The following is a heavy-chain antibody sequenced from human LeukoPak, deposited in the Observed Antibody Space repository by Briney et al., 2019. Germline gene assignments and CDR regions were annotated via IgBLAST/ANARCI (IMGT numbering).Heavy chain of an antibody. Sequence: GGSLRLSCAASGISFSRYSMHWVRQAPGKGLEWVAVISYGGSTEYYADSVKGRFTISRDNSKNTLYVQMNSLRVDDTAVYYCVRDGYCGSASCRGWFDPWGQGTLVTVSS. J-gene: IGHJ5*02. D-gene: IGHD2-2*03. V-gene: IGHV3-30*04. CDR3: VRDGYCGSASCRGWFDP. CDR2: ISYGGSTE. CDR1: GISFSRYS.